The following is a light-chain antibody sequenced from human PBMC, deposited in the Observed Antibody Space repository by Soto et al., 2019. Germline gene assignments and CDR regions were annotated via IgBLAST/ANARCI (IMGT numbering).Light chain of an antibody. CDR3: QQRSNTRLT. Sequence: EIVLTQSPGTLSLSPGERATLSCRASQSVNVYLAWYQQKPGQVPRLLIYDASKRAAGIPARFSGSGSGTDFTLTISSLEPEDFAVYYCQQRSNTRLTFGGGTKVEIK. V-gene: IGKV3-11*01. CDR2: DAS. CDR1: QSVNVY. J-gene: IGKJ4*01.